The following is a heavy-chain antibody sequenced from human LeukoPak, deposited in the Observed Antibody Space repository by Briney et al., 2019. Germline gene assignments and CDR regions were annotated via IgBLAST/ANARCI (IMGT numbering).Heavy chain of an antibody. J-gene: IGHJ5*02. CDR2: ISYDGSNK. CDR1: GFTFSSYA. V-gene: IGHV3-30-3*01. CDR3: AKDRGYCSSTSCPLNWFDP. D-gene: IGHD2-2*01. Sequence: GGSLRLSCAASGFTFSSYAMHWVRQAPGKGLEWVAVISYDGSNKYYADSVQGRFTISRDNSKNTLYLQMNSLRAEDTAVYYCAKDRGYCSSTSCPLNWFDPWGQGTLVTVSS.